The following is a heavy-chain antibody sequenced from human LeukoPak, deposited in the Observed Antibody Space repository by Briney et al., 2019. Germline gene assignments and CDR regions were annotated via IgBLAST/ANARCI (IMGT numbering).Heavy chain of an antibody. CDR3: ASRRQINIAAAGISRGWFDP. CDR1: GVSFSGYY. V-gene: IGHV4-34*01. D-gene: IGHD6-13*01. CDR2: INHSGST. Sequence: SETLSLTCAVYGVSFSGYYWSWIRQPPGKGLEWIGEINHSGSTNYNPSLKSRVTISVDTSKNQFSLKLSSVTAADTAVYYCASRRQINIAAAGISRGWFDPWGQGTLVTVSS. J-gene: IGHJ5*02.